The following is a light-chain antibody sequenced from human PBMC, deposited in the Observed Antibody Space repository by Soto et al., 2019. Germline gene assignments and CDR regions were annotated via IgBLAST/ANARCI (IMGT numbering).Light chain of an antibody. CDR2: DVS. CDR3: CSYAGTYTVV. V-gene: IGLV2-11*01. J-gene: IGLJ2*01. CDR1: SSNIGDYNY. Sequence: QSALTQPRSVSGSPGQSVTISCTGTSSNIGDYNYVSWYRQHPGKAPKLMIYDVSKRPSGVPGRFSGSKSGNTASLTISGVQAEDEADYYCCSYAGTYTVVFGGGTKLTVL.